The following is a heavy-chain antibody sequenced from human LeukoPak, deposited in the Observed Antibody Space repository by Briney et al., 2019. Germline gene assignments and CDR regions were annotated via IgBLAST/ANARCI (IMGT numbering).Heavy chain of an antibody. Sequence: GGSLRLSCAASGFTFSSYAMSWVRQAPGKGLEWVSAISGSGGSTYYADSVKGRFTISRDNSKNTLYLQMNSLRAEDTAVYYCAKGTGNYYYYGMDVWGQGTTVTVSS. D-gene: IGHD1-14*01. J-gene: IGHJ6*02. V-gene: IGHV3-23*01. CDR1: GFTFSSYA. CDR2: ISGSGGST. CDR3: AKGTGNYYYYGMDV.